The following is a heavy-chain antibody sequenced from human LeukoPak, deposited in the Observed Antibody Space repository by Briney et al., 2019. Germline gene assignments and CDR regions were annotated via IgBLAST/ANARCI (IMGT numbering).Heavy chain of an antibody. CDR2: IYYSGST. D-gene: IGHD2-8*01. V-gene: IGHV4-59*01. J-gene: IGHJ4*02. CDR3: ASTVYCTNGVCSYYFDY. Sequence: SETLSLTCTVSGGSISSYYWSWIRQPPGKGLEWIGYIYYSGSTYYNPSLKSRVTISVHTSKNQFSLKLSSVTAADTAVYYCASTVYCTNGVCSYYFDYWGQGTLVTVSS. CDR1: GGSISSYY.